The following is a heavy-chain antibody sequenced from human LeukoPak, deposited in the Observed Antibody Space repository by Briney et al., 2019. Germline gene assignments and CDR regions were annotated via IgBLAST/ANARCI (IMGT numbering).Heavy chain of an antibody. Sequence: NSSETLSLTCAVFGGSFSGYYWSWIRQPPGKGLGWIGEINHSGSTNYNPSLKSRVTISVDTSKNQFSLKLSSVTTADTAVYYCARHLKLGAPFDYWGQGTLVTVSS. J-gene: IGHJ4*02. V-gene: IGHV4-34*01. CDR3: ARHLKLGAPFDY. CDR1: GGSFSGYY. D-gene: IGHD1-26*01. CDR2: INHSGST.